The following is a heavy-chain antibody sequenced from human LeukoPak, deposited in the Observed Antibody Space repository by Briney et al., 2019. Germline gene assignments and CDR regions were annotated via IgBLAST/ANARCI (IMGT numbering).Heavy chain of an antibody. D-gene: IGHD2-21*02. Sequence: GGSPRLSCAASGFTFSSYSMNWVRQAPGKGLEWVSSISSSSSYIYYADSVKGRFTISRDNAKNSLYLQMNSLRAEDTAVYYCARAESRVGSFGSVYCGGDCYNPGFLDYWGQGTLVTVSS. CDR2: ISSSSSYI. CDR1: GFTFSSYS. CDR3: ARAESRVGSFGSVYCGGDCYNPGFLDY. J-gene: IGHJ4*02. V-gene: IGHV3-21*01.